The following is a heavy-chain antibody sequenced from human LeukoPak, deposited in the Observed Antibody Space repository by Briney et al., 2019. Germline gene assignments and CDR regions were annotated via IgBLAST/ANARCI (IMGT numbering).Heavy chain of an antibody. CDR3: ARSYSGYSSPYGMDV. D-gene: IGHD5-12*01. CDR1: GGSISSGDYC. V-gene: IGHV4-30-4*01. Sequence: SETLSLTCTVSGGSISSGDYCWSWIRQPPGKGLEWIGYIYYSGSTYYNPSLKSRVTISVDTSKNQFSLKLSSVTAADTAVYYCARSYSGYSSPYGMDVWGQGTTVTVSS. CDR2: IYYSGST. J-gene: IGHJ6*02.